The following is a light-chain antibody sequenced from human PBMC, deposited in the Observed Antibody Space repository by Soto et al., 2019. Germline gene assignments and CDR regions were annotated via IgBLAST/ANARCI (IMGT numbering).Light chain of an antibody. CDR1: SSKNRNNY. CDR2: EDN. J-gene: IGLJ1*01. CDR3: GAWDSSLSAYV. Sequence: SVLTQPPPVSAAPGQKGTISCSGGSSKNRNNYVSWYQRLPGTAPKLLIYEDNKRPSGIPDRFSGSKSGTSATLGITGLQTGDEADYYCGAWDSSLSAYVFGTGTKVTVL. V-gene: IGLV1-51*02.